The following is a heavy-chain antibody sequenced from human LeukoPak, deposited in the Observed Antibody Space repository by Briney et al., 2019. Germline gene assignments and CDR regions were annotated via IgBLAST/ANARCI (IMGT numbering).Heavy chain of an antibody. Sequence: SETLSLSCTASGVTGSNYYWSWIRQPPGKGLEWIGYIYNSGSTNYNPSLKSRVTISVDTSKNQFALKLSSVTAADTAVYYCASLAVAGLSEGYWGQGTRVIVSS. CDR3: ASLAVAGLSEGY. CDR2: IYNSGST. D-gene: IGHD6-19*01. CDR1: GVTGSNYY. J-gene: IGHJ4*02. V-gene: IGHV4-59*02.